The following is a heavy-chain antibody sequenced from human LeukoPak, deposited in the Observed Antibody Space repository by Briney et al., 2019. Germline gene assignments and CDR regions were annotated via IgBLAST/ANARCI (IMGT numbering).Heavy chain of an antibody. J-gene: IGHJ5*02. D-gene: IGHD3-10*01. CDR3: ARDRFGEFDP. CDR1: GFPFSTYS. CDR2: ISSSTSTK. Sequence: PGGSLRLSCAASGFPFSTYSMNWVRQAPGKGLEWISYISSSTSTKYYADSVKGRFTISRDNAKNSLYLQMHSLRAEDTAVYYCARDRFGEFDPWGQGTLVTVSS. V-gene: IGHV3-48*01.